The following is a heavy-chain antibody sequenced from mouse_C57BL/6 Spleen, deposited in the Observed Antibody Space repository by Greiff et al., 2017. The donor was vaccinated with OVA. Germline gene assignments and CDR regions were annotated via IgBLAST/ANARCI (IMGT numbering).Heavy chain of an antibody. Sequence: QVQLKESGAELVKPGASVKISCKASGYAFSSYWMNWVKQRPGRGLEWIGQIYPGDGDTNYNGKLKSKATLTADNSSSTAYMQLSSLTSEDSAVYFCARPPTGYAMGYWGQGTSVTVSS. CDR1: GYAFSSYW. V-gene: IGHV1-80*01. CDR2: IYPGDGDT. J-gene: IGHJ4*01. CDR3: ARPPTGYAMGY.